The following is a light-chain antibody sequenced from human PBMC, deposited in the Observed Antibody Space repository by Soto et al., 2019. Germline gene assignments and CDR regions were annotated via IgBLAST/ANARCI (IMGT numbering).Light chain of an antibody. J-gene: IGLJ1*01. CDR3: SSYTSSTDYV. CDR2: STS. V-gene: IGLV1-44*01. Sequence: QSVLTQPPSASGTPGQIVAISCSGSSSNIGSNTVTWYQQLPGTAPKLLIYSTSQRSSGVPGRFSGSKSGASASLSISGLQSEDEADYYCSSYTSSTDYVFGTGTKVTVL. CDR1: SSNIGSNT.